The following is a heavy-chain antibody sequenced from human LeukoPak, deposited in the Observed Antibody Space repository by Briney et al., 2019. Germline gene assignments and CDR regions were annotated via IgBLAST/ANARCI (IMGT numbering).Heavy chain of an antibody. D-gene: IGHD6-13*01. CDR3: ARSLTQTPQQQLVRRGRGTQRKDLDY. CDR1: GYTFTGYY. J-gene: IGHJ4*02. CDR2: INPNSGGT. Sequence: ASVKVSCKASGYTFTGYYMHWVRQAPGQGLEWMGWINPNSGGTNYAQKFQGRVTMTRDTSISTAYMELSRLRSDDTAVYYCARSLTQTPQQQLVRRGRGTQRKDLDYWGQGTLVAVSS. V-gene: IGHV1-2*02.